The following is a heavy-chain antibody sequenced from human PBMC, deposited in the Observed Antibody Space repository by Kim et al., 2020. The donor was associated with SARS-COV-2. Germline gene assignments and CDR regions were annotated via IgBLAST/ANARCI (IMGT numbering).Heavy chain of an antibody. CDR3: AKGLRTITMIVGYFDY. J-gene: IGHJ4*02. Sequence: GGSLRLSCAASGFTFSSYAMSWVRQAPGKGLEWVSVIYSGGSSTYYADSVKGRFTISRDNSKNTRYLQMNSLRAEDTAVYYCAKGLRTITMIVGYFDYWGQGTLVTVSS. CDR1: GFTFSSYA. V-gene: IGHV3-23*03. D-gene: IGHD3-22*01. CDR2: IYSGGSST.